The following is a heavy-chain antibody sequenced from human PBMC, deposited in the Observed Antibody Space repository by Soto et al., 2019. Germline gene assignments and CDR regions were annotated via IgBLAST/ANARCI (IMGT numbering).Heavy chain of an antibody. V-gene: IGHV1-3*01. J-gene: IGHJ6*02. CDR1: GYTFTSYA. D-gene: IGHD3-3*01. Sequence: ASVKVSCKASGYTFTSYAMHWVRQAPGQRREWMGWINAGNGNTKYSQKFQGRVTITRDTSASTAYMELSSLRSEDTAVYYCARDEVTIFGVVIMGYYGMDVWGQGTTVTVSS. CDR3: ARDEVTIFGVVIMGYYGMDV. CDR2: INAGNGNT.